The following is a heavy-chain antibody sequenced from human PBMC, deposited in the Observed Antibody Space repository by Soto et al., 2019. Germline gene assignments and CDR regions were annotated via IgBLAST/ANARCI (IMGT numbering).Heavy chain of an antibody. Sequence: GGSLRLSSAPASLTFTRYAMSCIRQAPGKGLEWVSAISGSGASTDYAHSVKRRCTISRDNSKNTLYLHINSLRAEHTAVYYCAKDLKYRDYGDYLLNDYCVRGTLLTVSA. V-gene: IGHV3-23*01. CDR1: SLTFTRYA. CDR3: AKDLKYRDYGDYLLNDY. J-gene: IGHJ4*02. D-gene: IGHD4-17*01. CDR2: ISGSGAST.